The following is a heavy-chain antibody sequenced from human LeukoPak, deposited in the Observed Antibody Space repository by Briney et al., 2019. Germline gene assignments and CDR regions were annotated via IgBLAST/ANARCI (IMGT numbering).Heavy chain of an antibody. CDR2: IDPSDSYT. J-gene: IGHJ4*02. CDR3: ARGYCSGGSCYVIDYYFDY. CDR1: GYSFTSYW. V-gene: IGHV5-10-1*01. D-gene: IGHD2-15*01. Sequence: GESLKISCKGSGYSFTSYWSSWVRQMPGKGLEWMGRIDPSDSYTNYSPSFQGHVTISADKSISTAYLQWSSLKASDTAMYYCARGYCSGGSCYVIDYYFDYWGQGTLVTVSS.